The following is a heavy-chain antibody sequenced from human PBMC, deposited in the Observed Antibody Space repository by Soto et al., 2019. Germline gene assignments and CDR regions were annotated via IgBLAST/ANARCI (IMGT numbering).Heavy chain of an antibody. Sequence: EVQLLESGGGLVQRGGSLRLSCAASGFPFSSYVMSWVRQAPGKGLEWVSGISGGGSNTFYADSVKGRFTISRDNSKNTRLLQMNSLGAEETAVYYCAKDSNKYSSSLRGRYFDYWGQGIGVTVSS. CDR1: GFPFSSYV. CDR2: ISGGGSNT. D-gene: IGHD4-4*01. V-gene: IGHV3-23*01. J-gene: IGHJ4*02. CDR3: AKDSNKYSSSLRGRYFDY.